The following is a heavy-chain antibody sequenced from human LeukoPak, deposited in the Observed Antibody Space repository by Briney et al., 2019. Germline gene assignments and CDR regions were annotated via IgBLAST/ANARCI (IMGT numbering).Heavy chain of an antibody. D-gene: IGHD1-14*01. V-gene: IGHV3-23*01. Sequence: GGSLRLSCAASGFTFSVTGMAWVRQAPGKGLEWVSGISVSGGRTEYADSVKGRFTISRDNSKNTVYLQMNGLRVEDTAMYFCAKDQIWEPPHYLDYWGQGIPVTVSS. J-gene: IGHJ4*02. CDR2: ISVSGGRT. CDR1: GFTFSVTG. CDR3: AKDQIWEPPHYLDY.